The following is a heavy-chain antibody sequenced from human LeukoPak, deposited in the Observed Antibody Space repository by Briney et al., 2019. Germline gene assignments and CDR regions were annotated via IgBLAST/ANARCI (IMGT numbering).Heavy chain of an antibody. Sequence: GGSLRLSCAASGFTFSSYGMTWVRQAPGKGLEWVSYISSSSSTIYYADSVKGRFTISRDNAKNSLYLQLNSLRAEDTAVYYCARSPVVGATYPYYWGQGTLVTVSS. D-gene: IGHD1-26*01. CDR1: GFTFSSYG. J-gene: IGHJ4*02. CDR3: ARSPVVGATYPYY. V-gene: IGHV3-48*01. CDR2: ISSSSSTI.